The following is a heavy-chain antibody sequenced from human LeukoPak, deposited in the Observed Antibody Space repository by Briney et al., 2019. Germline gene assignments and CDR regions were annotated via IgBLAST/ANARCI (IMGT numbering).Heavy chain of an antibody. CDR3: ARRYCSSTSCLIDY. Sequence: GGSLRLSCGASGFAFSSYSMNWVRQAPGKGLEWVSSISTRGSYIYYADSVKGRFTISRDNAKNSLYLQMRSLRAEDTAVYYCARRYCSSTSCLIDYWGQGTLVTVSS. J-gene: IGHJ4*02. CDR1: GFAFSSYS. V-gene: IGHV3-21*01. D-gene: IGHD2-2*01. CDR2: ISTRGSYI.